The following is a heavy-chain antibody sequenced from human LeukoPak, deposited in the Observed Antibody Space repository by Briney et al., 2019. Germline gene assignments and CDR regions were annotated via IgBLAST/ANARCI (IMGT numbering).Heavy chain of an antibody. CDR1: GGSISSSSYC. V-gene: IGHV4-39*01. D-gene: IGHD2-15*01. J-gene: IGHJ4*02. Sequence: SETLYLTCTVSGGSISSSSYCWGWIRQPPGKGLEWIGSIYYSGSTYYNPSLKSRVTISVDTSKNQFSLKLSSVTAADTAVYYCARSCSGGSCYFLYWGQGTLVTVSS. CDR2: IYYSGST. CDR3: ARSCSGGSCYFLY.